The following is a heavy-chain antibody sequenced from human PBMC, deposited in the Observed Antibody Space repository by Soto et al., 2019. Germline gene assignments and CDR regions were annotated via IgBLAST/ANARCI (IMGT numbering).Heavy chain of an antibody. CDR1: GFTFSSYE. CDR3: ASQYSGYDPYYYYGMDV. J-gene: IGHJ6*02. V-gene: IGHV3-48*03. D-gene: IGHD5-12*01. Sequence: HPGGSLRLSCAASGFTFSSYEMNWVRQAPGKGLEWVSYISSSGSTIYYADSVKGRFTISRDNAKNSLYLQMNSLRAEDTAVYYCASQYSGYDPYYYYGMDVWGQGTTVTVSS. CDR2: ISSSGSTI.